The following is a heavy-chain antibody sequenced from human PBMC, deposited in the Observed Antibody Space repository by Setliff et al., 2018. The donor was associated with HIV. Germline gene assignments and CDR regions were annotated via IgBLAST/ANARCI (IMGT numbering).Heavy chain of an antibody. D-gene: IGHD6-25*01. J-gene: IGHJ4*02. V-gene: IGHV3-66*02. CDR2: IYSDGST. CDR1: GPSVSNYY. CDR3: ARSRPYNSALDY. Sequence: GPSVSNYYMSWVRQAPGGGLEWVSSIYSDGSTYHRDSVKGRFTLSTDNSKNTVYLQVGSLRPDDTAMYYCARSRPYNSALDYWGQGTLVTVSS.